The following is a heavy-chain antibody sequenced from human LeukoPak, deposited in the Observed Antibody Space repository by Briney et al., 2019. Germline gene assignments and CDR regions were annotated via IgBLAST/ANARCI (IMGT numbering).Heavy chain of an antibody. J-gene: IGHJ4*02. D-gene: IGHD6-13*01. CDR1: GFTFSSYS. V-gene: IGHV3-48*01. CDR2: ISSRSATI. CDR3: ARDPLSSSSFDY. Sequence: PGGSLRLSCAASGFTFSSYSMNWVRQAPGKGLEWVSYISSRSATIYYADSVKGRFTISRDNAKNSLYLQMNSLRAEDTAVYYCARDPLSSSSFDYWGQGTLVTVSS.